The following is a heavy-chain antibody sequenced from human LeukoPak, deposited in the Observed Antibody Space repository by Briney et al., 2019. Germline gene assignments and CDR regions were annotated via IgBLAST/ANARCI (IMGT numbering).Heavy chain of an antibody. V-gene: IGHV3-48*03. CDR2: ISSSGNSI. D-gene: IGHD3-22*01. CDR1: GFTFSSYE. J-gene: IGHJ4*02. CDR3: ARDDYYDSSGYYGFDY. Sequence: PGRSLRLSCAASGFTFSSYEMNWVRQAPGKGLEWVSYISSSGNSIYYADSVKGRFTISRDNAKNSLYLQMNSLRAEDTAVYYCARDDYYDSSGYYGFDYWGQGTLVTVSS.